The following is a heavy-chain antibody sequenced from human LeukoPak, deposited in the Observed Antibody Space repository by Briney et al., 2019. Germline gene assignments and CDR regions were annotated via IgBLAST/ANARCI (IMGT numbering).Heavy chain of an antibody. J-gene: IGHJ6*03. V-gene: IGHV1-69*06. D-gene: IGHD2-2*01. CDR3: ARADIVVVPAAMSLTPDYYYMDV. CDR2: IIPIFGTA. CDR1: GGTFSSYA. Sequence: GASVKVSCKASGGTFSSYAISWVRQAPGQGLEWMGGIIPIFGTANYAQKFQGRVTITADKSTSTAYMELSSLRSEDTAVYYCARADIVVVPAAMSLTPDYYYMDVWGKGTTVTVSS.